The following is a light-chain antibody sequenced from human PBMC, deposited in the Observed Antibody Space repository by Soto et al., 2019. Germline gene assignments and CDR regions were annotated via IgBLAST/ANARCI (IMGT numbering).Light chain of an antibody. V-gene: IGKV3-20*01. CDR3: QPEGSPPLT. Sequence: EIVLTQSPGTLSLSPGERATLSCRASQSIRSNYLAWYQQKPGQAPRFLIYGAFSRATGIPDRFSGSGSGRDLTRTISILQPEDFAVYYCQPEGSPPLTFGQGTKVDIK. CDR2: GAF. J-gene: IGKJ1*01. CDR1: QSIRSNY.